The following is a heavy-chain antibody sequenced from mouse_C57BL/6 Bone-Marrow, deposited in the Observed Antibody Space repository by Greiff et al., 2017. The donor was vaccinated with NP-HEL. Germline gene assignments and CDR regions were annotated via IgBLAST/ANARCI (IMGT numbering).Heavy chain of an antibody. V-gene: IGHV1-55*01. D-gene: IGHD1-1*01. CDR2: IYPGSGST. Sequence: QVQLKQSGAELVKPGASVKMSCKASGYTFTSYWITWVKQRPGQGLEWIGDIYPGSGSTNYNEKFKSKATLTVDTSSSTAYMQLSSLTSEDSAVYYCARDTTVVATNYWYFDVWGTGTTVTVSS. CDR3: ARDTTVVATNYWYFDV. J-gene: IGHJ1*03. CDR1: GYTFTSYW.